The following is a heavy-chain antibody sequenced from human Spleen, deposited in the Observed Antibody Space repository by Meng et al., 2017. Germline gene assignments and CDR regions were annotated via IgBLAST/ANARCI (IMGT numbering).Heavy chain of an antibody. CDR1: GGSISSSSYY. V-gene: IGHV4-39*07. D-gene: IGHD4-11*01. CDR3: ARGRGAVTTPFDY. CDR2: INHSGST. J-gene: IGHJ4*02. Sequence: GSLRLSCTVSGGSISSSSYYWSWIRQPPGKGLEWIGEINHSGSTNYNPSLKSRVTISVDTSKNQFSLKLSSVAAADTAVYYCARGRGAVTTPFDYWGQGTLVTVSS.